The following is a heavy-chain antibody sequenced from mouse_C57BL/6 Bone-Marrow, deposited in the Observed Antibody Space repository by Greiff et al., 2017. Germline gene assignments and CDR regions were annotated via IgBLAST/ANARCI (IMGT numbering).Heavy chain of an antibody. CDR3: ERGDYGYDGSLAIDY. J-gene: IGHJ4*01. CDR2: INPCSGYT. D-gene: IGHD2-2*01. V-gene: IGHV1-7*01. CDR1: GYTFTSYW. Sequence: VKVVESGAELAKPGASVKLSCKASGYTFTSYWMHWVKQRPGQGLEWIGYINPCSGYTKYNQKFKDKATLTADKSSSTAYMQLRSLTYVDSAVYYGERGDYGYDGSLAIDYWGQGTSVTVSS.